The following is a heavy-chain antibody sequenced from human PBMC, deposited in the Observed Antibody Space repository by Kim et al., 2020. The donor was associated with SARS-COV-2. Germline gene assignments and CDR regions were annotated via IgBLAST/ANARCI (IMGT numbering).Heavy chain of an antibody. CDR2: INPNSGGT. CDR1: GYTFTGYY. J-gene: IGHJ6*03. CDR3: ASSGLVHYYYYMDV. V-gene: IGHV1-2*06. D-gene: IGHD6-19*01. Sequence: ASVKVSCKASGYTFTGYYMHWVRQAPGQGLEWMGRINPNSGGTNYAQKFQGRVTMTRDTSISTAYMELSRLRSDDTAVYYCASSGLVHYYYYMDVWGKGTTVTVSS.